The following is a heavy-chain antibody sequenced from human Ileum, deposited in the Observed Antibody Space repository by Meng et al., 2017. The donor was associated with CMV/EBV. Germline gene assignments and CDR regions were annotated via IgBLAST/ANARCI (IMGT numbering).Heavy chain of an antibody. D-gene: IGHD6-13*01. CDR2: IYSVGGTT. Sequence: GESLIISCAASGITFSSYAMTWVRQAPGKGLEWVAVIYSVGGTTDYADSLKGRFTISRDNSKNTLYLQMNNLRAEDTAVYYCAREEGYTRPHYFDYWGQGTLVTVSS. CDR1: GITFSSYA. CDR3: AREEGYTRPHYFDY. J-gene: IGHJ4*02. V-gene: IGHV3-23*03.